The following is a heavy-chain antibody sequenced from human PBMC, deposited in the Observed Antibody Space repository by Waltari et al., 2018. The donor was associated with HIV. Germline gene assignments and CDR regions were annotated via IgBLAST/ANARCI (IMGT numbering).Heavy chain of an antibody. CDR1: NGSISSHY. CDR3: ARGSGI. Sequence: QVQLQESGPGLVKPSETLSLTCTVSNGSISSHYWSWIRQPPGKGLEWIGYIYYSGSTSYNPSLKSRVTISVDTSRNQLSLKLISVTAADTAVYYCARGSGIWGQGTLVTVSS. D-gene: IGHD3-10*01. CDR2: IYYSGST. J-gene: IGHJ4*02. V-gene: IGHV4-59*11.